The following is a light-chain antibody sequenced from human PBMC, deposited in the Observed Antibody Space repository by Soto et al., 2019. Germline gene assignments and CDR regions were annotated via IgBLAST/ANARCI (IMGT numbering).Light chain of an antibody. Sequence: EIVLTPSPGTLSLSPVERATLSCRASQSVSSSYLAWYQQKPGQAPRLLIYGASSRATGIPDRFSGSGSGTDFTLSISRLEPEDLAVYYCQQYGNSLTFGGGTKV. CDR3: QQYGNSLT. CDR1: QSVSSSY. V-gene: IGKV3-20*01. J-gene: IGKJ4*01. CDR2: GAS.